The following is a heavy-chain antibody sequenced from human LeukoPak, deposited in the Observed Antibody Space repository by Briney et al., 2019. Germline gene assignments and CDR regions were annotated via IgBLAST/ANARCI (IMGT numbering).Heavy chain of an antibody. J-gene: IGHJ4*02. CDR1: GGSISSSSYY. D-gene: IGHD3-22*01. CDR3: ARHAYYYDSSGYYYLGYFDY. CDR2: IYYSGST. V-gene: IGHV4-39*01. Sequence: ASETLSLTCTVSGGSISSSSYYWGWIRQPPGKGLEWIGSIYYSGSTYYNPSLKSRVIISIDTSKNQFSLKLTSVTAADTAVYYCARHAYYYDSSGYYYLGYFDYWGQGTLVTVSS.